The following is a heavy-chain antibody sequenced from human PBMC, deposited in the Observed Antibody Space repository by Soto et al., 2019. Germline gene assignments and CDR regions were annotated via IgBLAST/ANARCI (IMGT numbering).Heavy chain of an antibody. J-gene: IGHJ3*02. Sequence: QMQVVQSGPEVKTPGTSVKVSCKTSGFTFTSSAVHWVRQARGQRLEWIGWIIVGSGKTNYAQNLQDRITITRDMSTSTSYLELSSLRAEDSAVYYCAAELYSGGSCCSFDIWGQGTAVTVSS. D-gene: IGHD2-15*01. CDR3: AAELYSGGSCCSFDI. V-gene: IGHV1-58*01. CDR1: GFTFTSSA. CDR2: IIVGSGKT.